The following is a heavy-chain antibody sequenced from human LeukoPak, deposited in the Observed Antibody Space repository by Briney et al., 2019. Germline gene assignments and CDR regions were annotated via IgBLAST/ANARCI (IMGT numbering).Heavy chain of an antibody. CDR1: GYTFTSYG. J-gene: IGHJ3*02. Sequence: ASVKVSCKASGYTFTSYGISWVRQAPGQGLEWMGWISAYNGNTNYAQKLQGRVTMTTDTSTSTAYMELRSLRSDDTAVYYCARIRRQITMIVVVITPNDAFDIWGQGTMVTVSS. V-gene: IGHV1-18*01. CDR3: ARIRRQITMIVVVITPNDAFDI. CDR2: ISAYNGNT. D-gene: IGHD3-22*01.